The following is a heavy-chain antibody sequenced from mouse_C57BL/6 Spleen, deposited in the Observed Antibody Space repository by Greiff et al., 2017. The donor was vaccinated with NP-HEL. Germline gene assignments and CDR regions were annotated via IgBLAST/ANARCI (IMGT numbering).Heavy chain of an antibody. J-gene: IGHJ2*02. D-gene: IGHD2-12*01. CDR2: INPSSGYT. CDR1: GYTFTSYT. Sequence: QVQLQQSGAELARPGASVKMSCKASGYTFTSYTMHWVKQRPGQGLEWIGYINPSSGYTKYNQKFKDKATLTAAKSSSTAYMQLSRLTSEDSAVYFCEIYDRLLDYWGQGNSLTVSS. CDR3: EIYDRLLDY. V-gene: IGHV1-4*01.